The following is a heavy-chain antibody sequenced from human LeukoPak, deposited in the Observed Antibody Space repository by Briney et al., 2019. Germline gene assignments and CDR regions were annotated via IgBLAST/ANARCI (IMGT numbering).Heavy chain of an antibody. Sequence: GGSLRLSCAASGFTFSSYWMSWVRHAPGVGLEWVAKINQDGTEKAYVDSVRGRFTISRDNAKNSLFLKMNSLRAEDTAVYYCARGPLIAAAGTWWGQGTLVTVSS. CDR1: GFTFSSYW. V-gene: IGHV3-7*03. D-gene: IGHD6-13*01. CDR2: INQDGTEK. CDR3: ARGPLIAAAGTW. J-gene: IGHJ4*02.